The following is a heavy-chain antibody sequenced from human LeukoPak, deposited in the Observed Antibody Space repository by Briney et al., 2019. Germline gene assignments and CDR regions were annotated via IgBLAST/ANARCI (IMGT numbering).Heavy chain of an antibody. V-gene: IGHV3-30-3*01. CDR2: ISYDGSNK. D-gene: IGHD5-18*01. CDR3: ASLEYSYGRMPMDV. J-gene: IGHJ6*02. CDR1: GFTFSSYA. Sequence: GGSLRLSCAASGFTFSSYAMHWVRQAPGKGLEWVAVISYDGSNKYYADSVKGRFTISRDNSKNTLYLQMNSLRAEDTAVYYCASLEYSYGRMPMDVWGQGTTVTVSS.